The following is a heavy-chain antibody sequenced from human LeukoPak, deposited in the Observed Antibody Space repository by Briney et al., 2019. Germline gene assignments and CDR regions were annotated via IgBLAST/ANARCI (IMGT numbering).Heavy chain of an antibody. CDR3: ARDGSSSWPFDY. CDR2: IYTSGST. CDR1: GVSISSSNSY. Sequence: SETLSLTCTVSGVSISSSNSYWSWLRQPAGKGLEWIGRIYTSGSTNYNPSLKSRVTMSVDTSKNQFSLKLSSVTAADTAVYYCARDGSSSWPFDYWGQGTLVTVSS. V-gene: IGHV4-61*02. D-gene: IGHD6-13*01. J-gene: IGHJ4*02.